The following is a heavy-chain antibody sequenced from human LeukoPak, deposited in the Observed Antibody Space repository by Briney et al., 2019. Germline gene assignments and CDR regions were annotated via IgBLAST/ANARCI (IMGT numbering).Heavy chain of an antibody. J-gene: IGHJ6*03. Sequence: SETLSLTCTVSGGSISSHYWSWIRQPPGKGLEWIGYIYYSGSTNYNPSLKSRVTISVDTSKNQFSLKLSSVTAADTAVYYCAIAMDPWYYMDVWGKGTTVTVSS. CDR2: IYYSGST. CDR3: AIAMDPWYYMDV. V-gene: IGHV4-59*11. D-gene: IGHD3-10*01. CDR1: GGSISSHY.